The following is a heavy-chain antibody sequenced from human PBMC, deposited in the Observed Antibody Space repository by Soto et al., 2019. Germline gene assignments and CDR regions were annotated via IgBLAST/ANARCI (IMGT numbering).Heavy chain of an antibody. CDR2: IYPGDSDT. CDR3: ARHKGRKTVSDGWRGYDYYYYGMDV. CDR1: GYSFTSYW. Sequence: GESLKISCKGSGYSFTSYWIGCVRQMPWKGLDWIVIIYPGDSDTRYSPSFQGQVTISADKSINTAYLQWSSLKASDTAMYYWARHKGRKTVSDGWRGYDYYYYGMDVWGQGTTVTVSS. D-gene: IGHD6-13*01. V-gene: IGHV5-51*01. J-gene: IGHJ6*02.